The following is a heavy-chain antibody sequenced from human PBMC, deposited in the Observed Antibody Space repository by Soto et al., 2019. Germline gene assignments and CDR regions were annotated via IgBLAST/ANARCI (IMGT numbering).Heavy chain of an antibody. CDR3: ARHASAGVTRFHDAFDI. V-gene: IGHV5-51*01. D-gene: IGHD5-18*01. Sequence: EFLKISCKGSGYSFTSYWIGWVRQIPGKGLEWMGIIYPGDSDTRYSPSFQGQVTISADKSISTAYLQWSSLKASDTAMYYCARHASAGVTRFHDAFDIWGQGTMVTVSS. J-gene: IGHJ3*02. CDR1: GYSFTSYW. CDR2: IYPGDSDT.